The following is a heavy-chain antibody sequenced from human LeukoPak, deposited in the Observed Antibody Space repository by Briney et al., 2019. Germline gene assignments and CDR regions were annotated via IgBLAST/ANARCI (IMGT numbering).Heavy chain of an antibody. CDR2: INGDGNIT. Sequence: GGSLRLSCAASGFTFSSYLMPWVRQAPGEGLVWASRINGDGNITTYADSVKGRFTISRDNAKNTLYLQMNSLRAEDTAVYYCATGRGTAWFDPWGQGTLVTVSS. CDR1: GFTFSSYL. CDR3: ATGRGTAWFDP. D-gene: IGHD2-21*02. V-gene: IGHV3-74*01. J-gene: IGHJ5*02.